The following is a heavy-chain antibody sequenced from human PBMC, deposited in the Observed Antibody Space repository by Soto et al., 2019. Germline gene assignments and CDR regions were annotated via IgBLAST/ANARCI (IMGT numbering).Heavy chain of an antibody. V-gene: IGHV1-2*02. D-gene: IGHD5-12*01. CDR1: GYTFTGYY. J-gene: IGHJ6*02. CDR2: INPNSGGT. CDR3: ARNLEDGYRIGGYYYYYYGMDV. Sequence: ASVKVSCKASGYTFTGYYMHWVRQAPGQGLEWMGWINPNSGGTNYAQKFQGRVTMTRDTSISTAYMELSRLRSDDTAVYYCARNLEDGYRIGGYYYYYYGMDVWGQGTTVTVSS.